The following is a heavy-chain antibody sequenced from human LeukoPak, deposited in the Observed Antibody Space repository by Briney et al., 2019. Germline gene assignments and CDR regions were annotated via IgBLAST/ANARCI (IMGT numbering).Heavy chain of an antibody. Sequence: GASVKVSCKASGGTFSSYAISWVRQAPGQGLEWMGGIIPIFGTANYAQKFQGRVTITADESTSTAYMELSSLRSEDTAVYYCARSPYYYGSGSSGYFDYWGQGTLVTVSS. CDR1: GGTFSSYA. CDR3: ARSPYYYGSGSSGYFDY. V-gene: IGHV1-69*13. J-gene: IGHJ4*02. CDR2: IIPIFGTA. D-gene: IGHD3-10*01.